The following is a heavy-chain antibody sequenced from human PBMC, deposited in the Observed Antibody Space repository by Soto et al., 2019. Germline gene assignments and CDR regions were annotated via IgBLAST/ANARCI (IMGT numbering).Heavy chain of an antibody. Sequence: EVQLVESGGGLVKPGGSLRLSCAASGFTFSNAWINWVRQAPGKGLEWVGRIKSKTDGGTTEYAAPVKGRFSISRDDSKNTLYLQINRLKTEDTAVYYCTTTRRDGSYWGTGHFDYWGQGTLVTVSS. V-gene: IGHV3-15*01. CDR2: IKSKTDGGTT. CDR1: GFTFSNAW. D-gene: IGHD1-26*01. J-gene: IGHJ4*02. CDR3: TTTRRDGSYWGTGHFDY.